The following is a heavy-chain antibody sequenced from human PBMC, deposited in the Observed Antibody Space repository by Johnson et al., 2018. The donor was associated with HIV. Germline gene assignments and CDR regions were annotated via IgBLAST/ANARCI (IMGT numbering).Heavy chain of an antibody. CDR2: ISGSGGST. J-gene: IGHJ3*02. V-gene: IGHV3-23*04. Sequence: VQLVESGGGLVQPGGSLRLSCAASGFTFSSYAMSWVRQAPGKGLEWVSAISGSGGSTYYADSVKGRFTISRDKSKNTLYLQMNSLRAEDTAVYYCAKEQWSSSWTKDACDIWGQGTMVTVSS. CDR3: AKEQWSSSWTKDACDI. CDR1: GFTFSSYA. D-gene: IGHD6-13*01.